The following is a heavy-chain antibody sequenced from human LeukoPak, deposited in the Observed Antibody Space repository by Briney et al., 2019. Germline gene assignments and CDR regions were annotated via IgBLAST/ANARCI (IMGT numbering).Heavy chain of an antibody. V-gene: IGHV3-23*01. CDR3: AKDRRDSSSWRPFYYFDY. CDR2: ISGSGGST. Sequence: GGSLRLSCAAPGFTFSSYAMSWVRQAPGKGLEWVSAISGSGGSTYYADSVKGRFTISRDNSKNTLYLQMNSLRAEDTAVYYCAKDRRDSSSWRPFYYFDYWGRGTLVTVSS. J-gene: IGHJ4*02. CDR1: GFTFSSYA. D-gene: IGHD6-13*01.